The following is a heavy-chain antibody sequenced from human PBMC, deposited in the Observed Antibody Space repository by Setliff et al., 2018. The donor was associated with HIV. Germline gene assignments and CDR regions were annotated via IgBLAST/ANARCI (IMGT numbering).Heavy chain of an antibody. CDR2: ISSSSSTI. Sequence: GESLKISCAASGFTFSSYSMNWVRQAPGKGLEWVSYISSSSSTIYYADSVKGRFTIPRDNAKNSLYLQMNSLRAEDTAVYYCARDSLFGEPYFDYWGQGTLVTVSS. CDR3: ARDSLFGEPYFDY. J-gene: IGHJ4*02. V-gene: IGHV3-48*01. CDR1: GFTFSSYS. D-gene: IGHD3-10*02.